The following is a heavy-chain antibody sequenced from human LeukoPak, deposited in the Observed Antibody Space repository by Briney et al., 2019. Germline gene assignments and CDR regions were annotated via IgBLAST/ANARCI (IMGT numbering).Heavy chain of an antibody. J-gene: IGHJ4*02. CDR3: ASPGQPSSSWCWQD. Sequence: GGSLKLSCAASGFTFTSYAMTWVRQAPGKGLQWVSTITGSGDNTYYADSVRGRFTISRDNSKNTLYLQMNSLRAEDTAVYYCASPGQPSSSWCWQDWGQGTLVTVSS. CDR1: GFTFTSYA. CDR2: ITGSGDNT. V-gene: IGHV3-23*01. D-gene: IGHD6-13*01.